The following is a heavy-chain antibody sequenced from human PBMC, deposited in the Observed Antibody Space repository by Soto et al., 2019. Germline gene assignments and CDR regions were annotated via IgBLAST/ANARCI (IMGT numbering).Heavy chain of an antibody. CDR3: ARGGTEYYDFWSGPDY. CDR2: MNPNSGNT. CDR1: GYTFTSYD. D-gene: IGHD3-3*01. J-gene: IGHJ4*02. V-gene: IGHV1-8*01. Sequence: ASVKVSCKASGYTFTSYDINWVRQATGQGLEWMGWMNPNSGNTGYAQKFQGRVTMTRNTSISTAYMELSSLRSEDTAVYYCARGGTEYYDFWSGPDYWGQGTLVTVSS.